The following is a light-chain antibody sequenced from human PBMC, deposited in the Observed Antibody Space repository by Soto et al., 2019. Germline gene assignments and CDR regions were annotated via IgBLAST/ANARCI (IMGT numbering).Light chain of an antibody. CDR2: GAS. CDR1: QSVDSTY. J-gene: IGKJ5*01. V-gene: IGKV3-20*01. CDR3: QHIGDSPIT. Sequence: EIVLTQFPGTLSLFPGDRATLSPRASQSVDSTYLTWHQPNKGPAPRLLIYGASGRATGIPDRVSGSGYGTDFTLTIRRLETEDFEVYYCQHIGDSPITFGQGTRLEIK.